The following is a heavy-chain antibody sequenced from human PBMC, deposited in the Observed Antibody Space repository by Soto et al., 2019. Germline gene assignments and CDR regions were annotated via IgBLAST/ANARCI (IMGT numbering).Heavy chain of an antibody. D-gene: IGHD3-9*01. V-gene: IGHV3-74*01. CDR3: AREYYGLLTGYYTDY. J-gene: IGHJ4*02. CDR1: GFPFSSYW. CDR2: ISGDGVTT. Sequence: EVQLVESGGDLVQRGGSLSLSCAASGFPFSSYWMHWVRHTPGKGLDWVARISGDGVTTYYADSVTGRFTVSRDNAKNTLSLQISGLRAEDTAVYYCAREYYGLLTGYYTDYWGQGTLGSVSS.